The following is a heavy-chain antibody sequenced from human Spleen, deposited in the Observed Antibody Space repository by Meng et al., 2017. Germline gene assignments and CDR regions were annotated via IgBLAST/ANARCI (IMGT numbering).Heavy chain of an antibody. J-gene: IGHJ4*02. CDR1: GGSISSGGYY. CDR3: ASLKGYTGSYYQYSFDY. V-gene: IGHV4-31*11. Sequence: SETLSLTCAVSGGSISSGGYYWNWIRQHPGKGLEWIGYIYSSGGTYYNPSLESRVSMSVDTSKNQFSLKLSSVTAADTAVYYCASLKGYTGSYYQYSFDYWGQGTLVTVSS. CDR2: IYSSGGT. D-gene: IGHD1-26*01.